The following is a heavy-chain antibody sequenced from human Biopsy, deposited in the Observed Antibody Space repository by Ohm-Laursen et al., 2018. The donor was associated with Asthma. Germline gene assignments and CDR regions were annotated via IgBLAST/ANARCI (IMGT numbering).Heavy chain of an antibody. J-gene: IGHJ4*02. CDR2: IHYSGST. CDR3: AGFCSGGNCPDH. D-gene: IGHD2-15*01. V-gene: IGHV4-59*01. CDR1: GVSIRSYY. Sequence: PSETLSLTCTVSGVSIRSYYWTWIRQPPGKGLEWIGNIHYSGSTYSNPSLKSRVTISVDTSKKQISLRLSSVIAADTAVYYCAGFCSGGNCPDHWGQGILVTVSS.